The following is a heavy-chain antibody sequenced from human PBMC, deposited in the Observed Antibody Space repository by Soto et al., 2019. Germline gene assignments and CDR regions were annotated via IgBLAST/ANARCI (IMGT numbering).Heavy chain of an antibody. D-gene: IGHD3-22*01. V-gene: IGHV1-18*01. Sequence: QVQLVQSGAEVKKPGASVKVSCKASGYTFTSYGISWVRQAPGQGLEWMGWISAYNGNTHYAQKLQGRVTMTTDTSTSTAYMELRSLRSDDTAVYYCASALRSELTTRGNYDSSGYYLDYWGQGTLVTVSS. CDR3: ASALRSELTTRGNYDSSGYYLDY. CDR1: GYTFTSYG. J-gene: IGHJ4*02. CDR2: ISAYNGNT.